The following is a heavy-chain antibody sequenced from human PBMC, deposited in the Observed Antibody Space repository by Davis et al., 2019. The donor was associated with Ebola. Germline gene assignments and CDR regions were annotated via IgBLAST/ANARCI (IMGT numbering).Heavy chain of an antibody. CDR3: ARGRGYSGYEVDY. CDR1: GGPFNSFT. CDR2: FIPLSGAP. J-gene: IGHJ4*02. Sequence: AASVKVSCKASGGPFNSFTITWVRQAPGQGLEWMGGFIPLSGAPSYAQKFQGRVTFSADGSTRTAYMELSSLRSEDSAVYYCARGRGYSGYEVDYWGQGTLVTVSS. V-gene: IGHV1-69*13. D-gene: IGHD5-12*01.